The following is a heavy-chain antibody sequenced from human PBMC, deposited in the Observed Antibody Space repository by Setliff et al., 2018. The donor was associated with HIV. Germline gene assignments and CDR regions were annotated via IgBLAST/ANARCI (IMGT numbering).Heavy chain of an antibody. Sequence: SETLSLTCTVSGGSISSYYWSWIRQPAGKGLEWIGRINISGNTHYNPSLKSRVTMSVDTSKNQFSLKLSSMTAADTAVYYCARTHYSFNLLEYYYYYYMDVWGKGTTVTVSS. CDR1: GGSISSYY. J-gene: IGHJ6*03. CDR2: INISGNT. V-gene: IGHV4-4*07. D-gene: IGHD4-4*01. CDR3: ARTHYSFNLLEYYYYYYMDV.